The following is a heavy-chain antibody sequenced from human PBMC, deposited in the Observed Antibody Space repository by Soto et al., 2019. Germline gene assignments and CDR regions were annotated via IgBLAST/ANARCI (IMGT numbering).Heavy chain of an antibody. CDR2: IIPIFGTA. Sequence: QVQLVQSGAEVKKPGSSVKVSCKASGGTFSSYAISWVRQAPGQGLEWMGGIIPIFGTANYAQKFQGRVTITADEATSTAYMELSRLRSEETAVYYCARVGISAASWATLFDYWGQGTLVTVSS. CDR3: ARVGISAASWATLFDY. D-gene: IGHD6-13*01. CDR1: GGTFSSYA. J-gene: IGHJ4*02. V-gene: IGHV1-69*12.